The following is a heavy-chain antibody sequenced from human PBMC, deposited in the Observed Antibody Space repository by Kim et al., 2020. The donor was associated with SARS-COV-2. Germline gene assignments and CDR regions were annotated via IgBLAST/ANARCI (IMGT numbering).Heavy chain of an antibody. J-gene: IGHJ6*03. CDR1: GGSFSGYY. CDR3: ARVGGHGSWSYYYYMDV. D-gene: IGHD2-15*01. Sequence: SETLSLTCAVYGGSFSGYYWSWIRQPPGKGLEWIGEINHSGSTNYNPSLKSRVTISVDTSKNQFSLKLSSVTAADTAVYYCARVGGHGSWSYYYYMDVWGKGTTVTVSS. V-gene: IGHV4-34*01. CDR2: INHSGST.